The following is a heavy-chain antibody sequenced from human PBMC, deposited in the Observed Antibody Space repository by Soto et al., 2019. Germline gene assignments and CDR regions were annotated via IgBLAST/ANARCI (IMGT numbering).Heavy chain of an antibody. J-gene: IGHJ4*02. Sequence: GGSLRLSXAASGFTFRDYAMSWVRQAPGKGLEWVADISGSGNEARHADSVRGRFTISRDNSRDTLFLQMNSLTVDDTAVYYCGKERRGSGWSVCNFWGQGTLVTVS. CDR2: ISGSGNEA. D-gene: IGHD6-19*01. CDR1: GFTFRDYA. V-gene: IGHV3-23*01. CDR3: GKERRGSGWSVCNF.